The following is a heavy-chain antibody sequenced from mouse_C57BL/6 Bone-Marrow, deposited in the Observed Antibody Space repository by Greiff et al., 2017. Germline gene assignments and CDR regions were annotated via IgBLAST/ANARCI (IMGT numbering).Heavy chain of an antibody. CDR2: IYPRSGNT. D-gene: IGHD1-1*01. V-gene: IGHV1-81*01. CDR1: GYTFTSYG. Sequence: QVQLQQSGAELARPGASVKLSCKASGYTFTSYGISWVKQRTGQGLEWIGEIYPRSGNTYYNEKFKGKATLTADKSSSTAYMELRSLTSEDSAVYVCARRALLRSDWDIDVWGTGTTVTVSS. CDR3: ARRALLRSDWDIDV. J-gene: IGHJ1*03.